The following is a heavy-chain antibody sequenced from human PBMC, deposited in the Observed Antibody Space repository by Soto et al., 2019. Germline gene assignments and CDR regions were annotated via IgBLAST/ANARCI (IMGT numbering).Heavy chain of an antibody. V-gene: IGHV4-39*01. CDR2: IYDSGST. Sequence: QLQLQESGPGLVKPSETLSLTCTVSGGSISSSSYYWGWIRQPPGKGLEWIGSIYDSGSTYYNPSLKSRVTISVDTSKNQFSLKLSSVTAADTAVYYCARHYYGSGSPGGRYYYYYYMDVWGKGTTVTVSS. J-gene: IGHJ6*03. CDR1: GGSISSSSYY. CDR3: ARHYYGSGSPGGRYYYYYYMDV. D-gene: IGHD3-10*01.